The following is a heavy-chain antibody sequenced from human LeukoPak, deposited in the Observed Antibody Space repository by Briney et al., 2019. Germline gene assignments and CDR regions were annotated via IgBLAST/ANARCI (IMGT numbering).Heavy chain of an antibody. J-gene: IGHJ4*02. Sequence: GSVKVSCKASGYTLTSYGISWVRQAPGQGLEWMGWINTYNGNTKYAQKFQGRVTMTTDTSTSTAYMELRSLRSDDTAVYYCARDRRGDFDGYWGQGTLVTVSS. V-gene: IGHV1-18*01. CDR2: INTYNGNT. CDR1: GYTLTSYG. D-gene: IGHD3-9*01. CDR3: ARDRRGDFDGY.